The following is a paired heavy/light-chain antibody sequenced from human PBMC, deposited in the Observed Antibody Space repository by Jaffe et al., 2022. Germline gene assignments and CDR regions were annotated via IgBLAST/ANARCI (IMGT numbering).Heavy chain of an antibody. D-gene: IGHD3-16*01. V-gene: IGHV3-49*04. CDR1: GFTFGDFD. J-gene: IGHJ4*02. Sequence: EVQLVESGGGLEQPGRSLRLSCTGSGFTFGDFDVTWVRQTPGKGLEWVGFIRRKAHGGTTEFAASVKDRFTISRDDSKSTAYLQMNSLKTEDTAIYHCSRAGGYGPAEWGQGTLVTVSS. CDR3: SRAGGYGPAE. CDR2: IRRKAHGGTT.
Light chain of an antibody. CDR2: TAS. CDR3: LQHNSYPWT. V-gene: IGKV1-17*01. Sequence: DIQMTQSPSSLSASVGDRVTITCRASQGIRNDLGWYQQKPGKAPKRLIYTASNLQSGVPSRFSGSGSGTEFTLTINSLQPEDFATYYCLQHNSYPWTFGQGTKVDIK. J-gene: IGKJ1*01. CDR1: QGIRND.